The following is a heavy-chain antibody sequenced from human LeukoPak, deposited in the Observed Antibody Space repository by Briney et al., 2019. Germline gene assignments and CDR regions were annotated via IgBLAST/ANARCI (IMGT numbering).Heavy chain of an antibody. V-gene: IGHV4-59*08. Sequence: SETLSLTCTVSGGSIGGYCWSWIRQPPGKGLESLGYIYHSGSTNYNPSLNSRVTISVDTSKNQFSLKLSSVNAADTAVYYCARGSLAVALNRNWFDPWGQGTLVTVSS. CDR2: IYHSGST. CDR1: GGSIGGYC. D-gene: IGHD6-19*01. CDR3: ARGSLAVALNRNWFDP. J-gene: IGHJ5*02.